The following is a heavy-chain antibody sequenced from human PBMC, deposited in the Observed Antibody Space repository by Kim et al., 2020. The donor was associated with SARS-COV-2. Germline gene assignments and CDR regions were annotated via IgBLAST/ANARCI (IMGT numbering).Heavy chain of an antibody. CDR2: IWFDGTEK. CDR1: GFTFTDYA. CDR3: ARNLVGGWGFDF. V-gene: IGHV3-33*01. J-gene: IGHJ4*02. Sequence: GGSLRLSCAASGFTFTDYAMDWVRQAPGKGLEWVGVIWFDGTEKYYADSVKGRFTMSRDNSKNTLYLQMNNLSVEDTAVYYCARNLVGGWGFDFWCQGTL. D-gene: IGHD3-10*01.